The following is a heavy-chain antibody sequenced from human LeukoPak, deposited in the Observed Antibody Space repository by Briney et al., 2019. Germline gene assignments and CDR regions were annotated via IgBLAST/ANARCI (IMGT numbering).Heavy chain of an antibody. CDR3: AKAEWIQLWFLY. J-gene: IGHJ4*02. Sequence: GGSLRLSCATSGFTFSSYAMSWVRQAPGKGLEWVSAISGSGGSTYYADSVKGRFTISRDNSKNTLYLQMNSLRAEDTAVYYCAKAEWIQLWFLYWGQGTLVTVSS. CDR1: GFTFSSYA. V-gene: IGHV3-23*01. D-gene: IGHD5-18*01. CDR2: ISGSGGST.